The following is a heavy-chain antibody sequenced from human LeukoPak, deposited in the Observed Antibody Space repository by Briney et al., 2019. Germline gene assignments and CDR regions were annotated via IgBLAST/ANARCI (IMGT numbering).Heavy chain of an antibody. CDR2: INPKNGGT. J-gene: IGHJ5*02. V-gene: IGHV1-2*02. CDR1: GYTYIDFY. Sequence: ASVKVSCKAPGYTYIDFYMHWVRQAPGQGLEWMGWINPKNGGTNYAQKFQGRVTMTRDTSISTAYMELSRLRSDDTAAYYCARLSSTTYRDWFDPWGRGTLVTVSS. CDR3: ARLSSTTYRDWFDP. D-gene: IGHD2/OR15-2a*01.